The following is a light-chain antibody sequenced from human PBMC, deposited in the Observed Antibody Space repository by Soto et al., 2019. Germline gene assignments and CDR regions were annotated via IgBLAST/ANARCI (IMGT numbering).Light chain of an antibody. CDR3: QQRTDGPSIT. V-gene: IGKV3-11*01. CDR1: QSVSSSY. CDR2: DAT. Sequence: DIVSPQSPRALSLSPGERAPLSCRASQSVSSSYLAWYQQKPGQAPRLLIYDATNRATGIPARFSGSGSGTDFTLTISSLEPEDFALYYCQQRTDGPSITVGQGTRLEIK. J-gene: IGKJ5*01.